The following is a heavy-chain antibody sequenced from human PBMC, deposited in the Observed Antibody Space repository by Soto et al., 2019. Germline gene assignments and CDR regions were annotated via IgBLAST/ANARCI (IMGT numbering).Heavy chain of an antibody. D-gene: IGHD3-10*01. CDR3: ATYYDGSGSQDSYGMEV. Sequence: ATVKVSCKASGYTFTSYGISWVRQAPGQGLEWMGWISAYNGNTNYAQKLQGRVTMTTDTSTSTAYMELRSLRSDDTAVYYCATYYDGSGSQDSYGMEVWGEGTTVTVSS. J-gene: IGHJ6*01. CDR1: GYTFTSYG. V-gene: IGHV1-18*01. CDR2: ISAYNGNT.